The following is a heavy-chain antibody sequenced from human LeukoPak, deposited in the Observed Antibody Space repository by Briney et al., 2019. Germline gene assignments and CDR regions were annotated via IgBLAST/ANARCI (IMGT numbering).Heavy chain of an antibody. J-gene: IGHJ4*02. CDR3: AREGGSYGSSDSSGYSLDY. D-gene: IGHD3-22*01. CDR2: INPNSGGT. V-gene: IGHV1-2*06. CDR1: GYTFTGYY. Sequence: GASVKVSCKASGYTFTGYYMHWVRQAPGQGLEWMGRINPNSGGTNYAQKFQGRVTRTRDTSISTAYMELSRLRSDDTAVYYCAREGGSYGSSDSSGYSLDYWGQGTLVTVSS.